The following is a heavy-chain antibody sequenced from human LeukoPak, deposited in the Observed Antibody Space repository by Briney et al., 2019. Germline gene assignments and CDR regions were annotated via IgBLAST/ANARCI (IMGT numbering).Heavy chain of an antibody. CDR2: ISSNGGST. CDR3: ARGSVGELLYSYYYYGMDV. CDR1: GFTFSSYA. D-gene: IGHD3-10*01. V-gene: IGHV3-64*01. Sequence: GGSLRLSCAASGFTFSSYAMHWVRQAPGKGLEYVSAISSNGGSTYYANSVKGRFTISRDNSKNTLYLQMGSLRAEDTAVYYCARGSVGELLYSYYYYGMDVWGQGTTVTVSS. J-gene: IGHJ6*02.